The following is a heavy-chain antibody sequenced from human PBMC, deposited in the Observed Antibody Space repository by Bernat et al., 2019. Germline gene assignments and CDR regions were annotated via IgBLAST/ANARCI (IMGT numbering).Heavy chain of an antibody. V-gene: IGHV1-18*04. Sequence: QVQLVQSGAEVKEPGASVKVSCKASGYTFTTYGITWVRQAPGQGLEWMGWISVYNGNTNYAQNLQGRVTMTTDTSTSTAYMELNSLRSEDTAVYYCARAPDCSGGSCYQGYWGQGTLVTVSS. CDR3: ARAPDCSGGSCYQGY. CDR2: ISVYNGNT. J-gene: IGHJ4*02. CDR1: GYTFTTYG. D-gene: IGHD2-15*01.